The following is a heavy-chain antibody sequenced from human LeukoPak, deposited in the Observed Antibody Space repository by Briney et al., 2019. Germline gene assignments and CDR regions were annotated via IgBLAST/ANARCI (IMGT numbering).Heavy chain of an antibody. D-gene: IGHD6-19*01. Sequence: SETLSLTCTVSGGSISSSSYYWGWIRQPPGKGLEWIGSIYHSGSTNYHPSLESRVTISVDKSKNQFSLKLSSVTAADTAVYYCARRVIAVAGYFDYWGQGTLVTVSS. CDR1: GGSISSSSYY. V-gene: IGHV4-39*07. J-gene: IGHJ4*02. CDR2: IYHSGST. CDR3: ARRVIAVAGYFDY.